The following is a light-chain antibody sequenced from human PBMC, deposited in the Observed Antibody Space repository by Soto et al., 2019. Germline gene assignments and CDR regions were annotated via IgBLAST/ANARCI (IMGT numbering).Light chain of an antibody. CDR1: QTVSNF. J-gene: IGKJ4*01. CDR2: DAS. Sequence: EIVLTRSPATLSLSPGEGATLSCRASQTVSNFLAWYQQKPGQAPRLLIYDASKRATGIPARFSGSGSGTDFTLTISSLEPEDFAVYYCPQRSNWPLTFGVGTQLDSK. V-gene: IGKV3-11*01. CDR3: PQRSNWPLT.